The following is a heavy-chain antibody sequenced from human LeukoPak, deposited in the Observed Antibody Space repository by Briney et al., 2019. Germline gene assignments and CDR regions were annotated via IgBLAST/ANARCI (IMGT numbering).Heavy chain of an antibody. CDR2: IFTSGIT. D-gene: IGHD3-10*01. Sequence: KTSETLSLTCTVSGGSISLYYWNWIRQPAGKGLEWIGRIFTSGITNYNPSLKSRVTMSVDTSKSQFSLALSSVTAADTAVYYCARGYYGNIWGQGTMVTVSS. J-gene: IGHJ3*02. CDR1: GGSISLYY. V-gene: IGHV4-4*07. CDR3: ARGYYGNI.